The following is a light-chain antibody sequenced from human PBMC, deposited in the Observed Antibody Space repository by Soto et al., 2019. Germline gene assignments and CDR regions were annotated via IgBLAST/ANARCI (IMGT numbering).Light chain of an antibody. J-gene: IGKJ5*01. V-gene: IGKV3-20*01. CDR3: QQYGSSPPIT. CDR1: QSVSSSY. CDR2: GAS. Sequence: EIVLTQSPGTLSLSPGERATLSCRASQSVSSSYLAWYQQKPGQAPRLLIYGASSRATGIPDRFSGSGSGTDFTLTISRLEPEDFAVCYCQQYGSSPPITFGQGTGLEIK.